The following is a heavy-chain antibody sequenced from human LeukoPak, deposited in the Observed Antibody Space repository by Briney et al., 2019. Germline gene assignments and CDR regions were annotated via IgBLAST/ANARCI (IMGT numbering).Heavy chain of an antibody. D-gene: IGHD3-22*01. CDR3: AREDRAYVDF. CDR1: GFTFRHHE. V-gene: IGHV3-48*03. CDR2: ISKSSTAI. J-gene: IGHJ4*02. Sequence: GVALRLSYAPSGFTFRHHELNWVRQAPGKGLEGVSYISKSSTAIYYADSARGRFTISRDDAKSSLYLHMTALRAEDTSVYYGAREDRAYVDFWGQGTLVTVSS.